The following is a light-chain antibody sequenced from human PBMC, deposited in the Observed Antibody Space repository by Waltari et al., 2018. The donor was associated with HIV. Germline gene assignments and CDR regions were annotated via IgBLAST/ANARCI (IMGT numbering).Light chain of an antibody. Sequence: QSALTQPRSVSGSPGQSVTISCTGTSSDVGGYNAVSWYQQHPGKAPKLLIYEVSKWPSGVPDLFSGSKSGNTASLTISGLRADDEADYYCCSYGGTYNVFGTGTKVTIL. CDR3: CSYGGTYNV. CDR1: SSDVGGYNA. V-gene: IGLV2-11*01. J-gene: IGLJ1*01. CDR2: EVS.